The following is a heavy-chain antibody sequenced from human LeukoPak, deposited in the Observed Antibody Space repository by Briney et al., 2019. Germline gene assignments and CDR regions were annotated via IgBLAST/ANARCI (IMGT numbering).Heavy chain of an antibody. CDR1: GFTFSSYA. D-gene: IGHD3-10*01. V-gene: IGHV3-23*01. J-gene: IGHJ4*02. CDR2: ISGSGGST. Sequence: GGSLRLSCAAPGFTFSSYAMSWVRQAPGKGLEWVSAISGSGGSTYYADSVKGRFTISRDNSKNTLYLQMNSLRAEDTAVYYCAKGLLWFGGYVSDNDYWGQGTLVTVSS. CDR3: AKGLLWFGGYVSDNDY.